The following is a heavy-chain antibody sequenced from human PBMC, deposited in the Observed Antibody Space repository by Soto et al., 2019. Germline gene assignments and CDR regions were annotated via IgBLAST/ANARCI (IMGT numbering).Heavy chain of an antibody. CDR1: GYSFTSYW. CDR3: ATTYYDFWSGYYMPKQPPHWFDP. V-gene: IGHV5-51*01. D-gene: IGHD3-3*01. CDR2: IYPGDSDT. Sequence: PGESLKISCKGSGYSFTSYWIGWVRQMPGKGLEWMGIIYPGDSDTRYSPSFQGQVTISADKSISTAYLQWSGLKASDTAMYYCATTYYDFWSGYYMPKQPPHWFDPWGQGTLVTVSS. J-gene: IGHJ5*02.